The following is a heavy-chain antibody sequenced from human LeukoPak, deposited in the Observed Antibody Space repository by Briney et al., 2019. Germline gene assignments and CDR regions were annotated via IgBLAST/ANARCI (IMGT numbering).Heavy chain of an antibody. CDR2: IKEDGTEK. CDR1: GFNFNHYW. Sequence: PGGSLRLSCAASGFNFNHYWMTWVRQSPGKGLEWVANIKEDGTEKNYVDSVKGRFTISRDNAKNSLYLQMNSLRAEGTAVYYCARGGSESDYWGQGTRVTVSS. CDR3: ARGGSESDY. J-gene: IGHJ4*02. V-gene: IGHV3-7*01.